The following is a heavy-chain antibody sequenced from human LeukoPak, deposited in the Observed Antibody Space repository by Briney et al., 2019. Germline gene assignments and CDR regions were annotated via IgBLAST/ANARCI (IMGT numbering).Heavy chain of an antibody. CDR3: ARVDSSSPMGDY. CDR1: GYTFTSYA. D-gene: IGHD6-6*01. J-gene: IGHJ4*02. V-gene: IGHV1-18*01. CDR2: ISSDNGNT. Sequence: GASVKVSCKASGYTFTSYAISWVRQAPGQGLEWMGWISSDNGNTDYAQRFQGRVTMTTDTSTSTAYMELRSLRSDDTAVYYCARVDSSSPMGDYWGQGTLVTVSS.